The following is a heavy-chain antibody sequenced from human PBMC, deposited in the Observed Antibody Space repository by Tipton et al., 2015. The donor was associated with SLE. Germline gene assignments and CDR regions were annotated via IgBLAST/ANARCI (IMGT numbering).Heavy chain of an antibody. Sequence: TLSLTCTVSGGSVSSGSYYWSWIRQPPGKGLEWIGYIYYSGSTNYNPSLKSRVTISVDTSKNQFSLKLSSVTAADTAVYYCARGLGVVVPAAPPVFQHWGQGTLVTVSS. CDR2: IYYSGST. V-gene: IGHV4-61*01. CDR1: GGSVSSGSYY. CDR3: ARGLGVVVPAAPPVFQH. D-gene: IGHD2-2*01. J-gene: IGHJ1*01.